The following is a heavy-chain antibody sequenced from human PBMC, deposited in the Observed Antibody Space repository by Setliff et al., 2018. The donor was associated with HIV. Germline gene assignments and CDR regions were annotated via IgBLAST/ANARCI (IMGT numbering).Heavy chain of an antibody. D-gene: IGHD6-19*01. CDR3: AIRGSSGWYVGGYFDY. V-gene: IGHV4-34*01. CDR1: GGSFSGYY. Sequence: SETLSLTCAVYGGSFSGYYWSWIRQPPGKGLEWIGEINHSGSTNYNPSLKSRVTISVETSKNQFSLKLSSVTAADPAVYYCAIRGSSGWYVGGYFDYWGQGTLVTVSS. CDR2: INHSGST. J-gene: IGHJ4*02.